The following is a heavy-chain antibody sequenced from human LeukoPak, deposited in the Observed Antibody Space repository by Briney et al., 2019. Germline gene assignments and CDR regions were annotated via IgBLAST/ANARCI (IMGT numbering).Heavy chain of an antibody. V-gene: IGHV4-4*02. J-gene: IGHJ4*02. CDR3: ARGGVDTAMAIFDY. D-gene: IGHD5-18*01. Sequence: SGTLSLTCAVSGGSISSSNWWSWVRQPPGKGLEWIGEIYHSGSTYYNPSLKSRVTISVDTSKNQFSLKLSSVTAADTAVYYCARGGVDTAMAIFDYWGQGTLVTVSS. CDR2: IYHSGST. CDR1: GGSISSSNW.